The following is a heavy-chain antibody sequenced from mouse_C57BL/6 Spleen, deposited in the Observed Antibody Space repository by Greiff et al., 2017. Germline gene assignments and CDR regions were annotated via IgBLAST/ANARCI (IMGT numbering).Heavy chain of an antibody. CDR3: TTGNYYGSSRAMDY. V-gene: IGHV14-4*01. CDR1: GFNIKDDY. J-gene: IGHJ4*01. D-gene: IGHD1-1*01. Sequence: VQLKQSGAELVRPGASVKLSCTASGFNIKDDYMHWVKQRPEQGLEWIGWIDPENGDTAYASKFQGKATLTADTSSNTAYLQLSSLTSEDTAVXYCTTGNYYGSSRAMDYWGQGTSVTVSS. CDR2: IDPENGDT.